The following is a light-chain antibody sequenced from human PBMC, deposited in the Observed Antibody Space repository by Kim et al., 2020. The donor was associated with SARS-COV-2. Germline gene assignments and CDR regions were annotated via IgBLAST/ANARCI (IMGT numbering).Light chain of an antibody. Sequence: DIQMTQSPSTLSASVGDRVTITCRASENIGTWLAWYQQKPGRAPSLLIYLASTLESGVPSRFSGTGSGTEFSLSITSLQPDDFATYYCQHYSRFPYTFGQGTKLEIK. V-gene: IGKV1-5*03. CDR1: ENIGTW. CDR3: QHYSRFPYT. CDR2: LAS. J-gene: IGKJ2*01.